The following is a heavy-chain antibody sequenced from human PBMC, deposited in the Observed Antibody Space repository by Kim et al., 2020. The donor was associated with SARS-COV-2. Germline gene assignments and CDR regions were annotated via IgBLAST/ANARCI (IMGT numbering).Heavy chain of an antibody. CDR3: ARHPLRSLEWLPDYYYYYGLDV. CDR1: GGSVSSSGYY. J-gene: IGHJ6*02. Sequence: SETLSLTCTVSGGSVSSSGYYWGWIRQPPGKGLEWIGSIFNSGSTHYNPSLKSRVTISADTSKNQVSLKLSSVTAADTAVYYCARHPLRSLEWLPDYYYYYGLDVWGQGTTVTVSS. V-gene: IGHV4-39*01. D-gene: IGHD3-3*01. CDR2: IFNSGST.